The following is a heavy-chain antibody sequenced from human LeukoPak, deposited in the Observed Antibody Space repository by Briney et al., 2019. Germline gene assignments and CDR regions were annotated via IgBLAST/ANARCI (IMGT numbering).Heavy chain of an antibody. CDR2: ISWNSGSI. CDR3: AKDLYGSSWSFDY. D-gene: IGHD6-13*01. Sequence: GGSLRLSCAASGFTFDDYAMHWVRQAPGKGLGWVSGISWNSGSIGYADSVKGRFTISRDNAKNSLYLQMNSLRAEDTALYYCAKDLYGSSWSFDYWGQGTLVTVSS. V-gene: IGHV3-9*01. J-gene: IGHJ4*02. CDR1: GFTFDDYA.